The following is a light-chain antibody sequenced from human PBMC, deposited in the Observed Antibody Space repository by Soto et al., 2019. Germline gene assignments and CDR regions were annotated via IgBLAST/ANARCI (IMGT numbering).Light chain of an antibody. CDR3: CSYTSSSTFV. CDR2: DVS. V-gene: IGLV2-14*01. CDR1: SSDVGGYNY. Sequence: QLVLNQPASVSGSPGQSITISCTGTSSDVGGYNYVSWYQQHPGKAPKLMIYDVSNRPSGVSNRFSGSESGNTASLTISGLQAEDEADYYCCSYTSSSTFVFGSGTKLTVL. J-gene: IGLJ1*01.